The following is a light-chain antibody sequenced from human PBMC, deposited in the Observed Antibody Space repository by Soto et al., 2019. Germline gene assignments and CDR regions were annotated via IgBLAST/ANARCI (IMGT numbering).Light chain of an antibody. CDR2: DVS. CDR1: SSDVGGYNF. Sequence: QSALTQPRSVSGSPGQSVTISCTGTSSDVGGYNFGSWYQQHPGKAPKLMICDVSKRSSGVPDRFSGSKSGNTASLTISGLQAEEEADYYCCSYAGSYTGVFGTGTKVTVL. J-gene: IGLJ1*01. V-gene: IGLV2-11*01. CDR3: CSYAGSYTGV.